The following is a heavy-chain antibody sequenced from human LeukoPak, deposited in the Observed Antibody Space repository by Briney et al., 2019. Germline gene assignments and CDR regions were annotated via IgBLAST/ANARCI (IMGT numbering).Heavy chain of an antibody. J-gene: IGHJ4*02. V-gene: IGHV1-69*06. CDR1: GGTFSSYA. CDR3: AREYDILTGYYMSYFDY. CDR2: IIPIFGTA. D-gene: IGHD3-9*01. Sequence: APVKVSCKASGGTFSSYAISWARQAPGQGLEWMGGIIPIFGTANYAQKFQGRVTITADKSTSTAYMELSSLRSEDTAVYYCAREYDILTGYYMSYFDYWGQGTLVTVSS.